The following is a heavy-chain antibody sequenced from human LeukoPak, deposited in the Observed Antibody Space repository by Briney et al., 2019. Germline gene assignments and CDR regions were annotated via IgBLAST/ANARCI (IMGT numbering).Heavy chain of an antibody. Sequence: SETLSLTCAVYGGSFSGYYWSWIRQPPGKGLEWIGYIYYSGSTNYNPSLKSRVTISVDTSKNQFSLKLSSVTAADTAVYYCARVRLVGYDILTGYYSFDYWGQGTLVTVSS. V-gene: IGHV4-59*01. CDR2: IYYSGST. D-gene: IGHD3-9*01. J-gene: IGHJ4*02. CDR3: ARVRLVGYDILTGYYSFDY. CDR1: GGSFSGYY.